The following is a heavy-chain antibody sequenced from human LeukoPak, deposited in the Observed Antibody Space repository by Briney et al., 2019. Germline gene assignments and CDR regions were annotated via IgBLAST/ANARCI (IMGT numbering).Heavy chain of an antibody. CDR3: AKGHYYGSGSLDY. D-gene: IGHD3-10*01. CDR2: IGGRDGST. CDR1: GFTFSSYG. J-gene: IGHJ4*02. V-gene: IGHV3-23*01. Sequence: GGSLRLSCAASGFTFSSYGMSWVRQAPGKGLDWVSAIGGRDGSTYYADSVKGRFTISRDNSKNTLYVQMNSLRAEDTAVYYCAKGHYYGSGSLDYWGQGTLVTVSS.